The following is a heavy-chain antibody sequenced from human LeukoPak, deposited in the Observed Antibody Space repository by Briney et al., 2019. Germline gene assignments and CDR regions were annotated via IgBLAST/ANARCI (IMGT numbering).Heavy chain of an antibody. CDR1: GGSFSGYF. CDR3: ARQAQGATWYYYYGMDV. CDR2: VKYSGST. D-gene: IGHD1-26*01. J-gene: IGHJ6*02. Sequence: SETLSLTCAVYGGSFSGYFWSWIRQPPGKGLEWIGEVKYSGSTKYNPSLKSRVTISVDTSKNQFSLKLSSVTAADTAVYYCARQAQGATWYYYYGMDVWGQGTTVTVSS. V-gene: IGHV4-34*01.